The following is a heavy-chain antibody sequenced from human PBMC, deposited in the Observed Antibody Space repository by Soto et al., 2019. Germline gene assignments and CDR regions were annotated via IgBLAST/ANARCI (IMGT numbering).Heavy chain of an antibody. D-gene: IGHD5-12*01. CDR3: AREEGGGYDHRWFDP. J-gene: IGHJ5*02. CDR2: IYDSGST. CDR1: GGSSSSSGYY. V-gene: IGHV4-31*03. Sequence: PSETLSLTCTVSGGSSSSSGYYWSWIRQHPGKGLEWIGYIYDSGSTYYNPSLKSRVTISVDTSKNQFSLKLSSVTAADTAVYYCAREEGGGYDHRWFDPWGQGTLVTVSS.